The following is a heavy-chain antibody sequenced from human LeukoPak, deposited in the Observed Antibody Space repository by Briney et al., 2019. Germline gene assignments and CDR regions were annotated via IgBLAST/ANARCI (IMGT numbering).Heavy chain of an antibody. CDR3: ARTTGLYDAFDI. D-gene: IGHD3-16*02. Sequence: SETLSLTCTVSGGSISSYYWSWIRQPPGKGLEWIGYIYYSGSTNYNPSLKSRVTISVDTSKNQFSLKLSSVTAADTAVYYCARTTGLYDAFDIWGQGTMVTVSP. CDR1: GGSISSYY. V-gene: IGHV4-59*01. CDR2: IYYSGST. J-gene: IGHJ3*02.